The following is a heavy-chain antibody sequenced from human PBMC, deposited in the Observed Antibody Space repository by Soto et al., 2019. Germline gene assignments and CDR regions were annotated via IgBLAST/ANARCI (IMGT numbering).Heavy chain of an antibody. CDR3: ARDDSSVNSGYGFSRDV. V-gene: IGHV3-30-3*01. J-gene: IGHJ6*02. Sequence: QVQLVESGGGVVQPGRSLRLSCAASGFTFSSYAMHWVRQAPGRGLEWVAVISYDGSNKYYADSVKGRFTISRDNSKNTXYLQMNSLIPDDTAVYYCARDDSSVNSGYGFSRDVWGQGTTVTVSS. D-gene: IGHD5-12*01. CDR1: GFTFSSYA. CDR2: ISYDGSNK.